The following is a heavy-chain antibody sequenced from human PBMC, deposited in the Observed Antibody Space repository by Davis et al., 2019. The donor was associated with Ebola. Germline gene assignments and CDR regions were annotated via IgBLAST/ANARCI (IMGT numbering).Heavy chain of an antibody. D-gene: IGHD6-13*01. CDR2: INTNTGNP. J-gene: IGHJ4*02. Sequence: AASVKVSCKASGYSFTDYAMNWVRQAPGQGLEWMGWINTNTGNPTYAQGFTGRFVFSLDTSVSTAYLQISSLKAEDTAVYYCARDFSVGSSSFAYWGQGTLVTVSS. V-gene: IGHV7-4-1*02. CDR1: GYSFTDYA. CDR3: ARDFSVGSSSFAY.